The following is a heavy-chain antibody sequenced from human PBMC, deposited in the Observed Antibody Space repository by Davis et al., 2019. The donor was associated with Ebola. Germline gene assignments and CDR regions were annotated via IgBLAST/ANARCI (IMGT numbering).Heavy chain of an antibody. D-gene: IGHD6-6*01. Sequence: GESLKISCSASGFTFSNYGMHWVRQAPGKGLEFVSAIQSNGGITHYADSVKGRFTISRDNSKKTVYLQMTSLKVEDTAVYYCVKGWLVHDFWGQGTLVTVSS. V-gene: IGHV3-64D*08. J-gene: IGHJ4*02. CDR2: IQSNGGIT. CDR1: GFTFSNYG. CDR3: VKGWLVHDF.